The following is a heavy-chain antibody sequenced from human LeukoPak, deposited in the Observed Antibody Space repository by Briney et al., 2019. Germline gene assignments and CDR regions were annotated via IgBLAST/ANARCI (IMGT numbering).Heavy chain of an antibody. D-gene: IGHD1-26*01. CDR3: ARSGLLAPYFDY. CDR2: IWYDGSNK. Sequence: GGSLRLSCAASGFTFSSYGMHWVRQAPGKGLEWVAVIWYDGSNKYYADSVKGRFTISRDNSKNTLHLQMNSLRAEDTAVYYCARSGLLAPYFDYWGQGTLVTVSS. J-gene: IGHJ4*02. V-gene: IGHV3-33*01. CDR1: GFTFSSYG.